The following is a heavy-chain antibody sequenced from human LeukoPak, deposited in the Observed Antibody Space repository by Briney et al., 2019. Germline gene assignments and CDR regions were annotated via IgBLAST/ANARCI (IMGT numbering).Heavy chain of an antibody. J-gene: IGHJ5*02. CDR2: IWYDGSNK. Sequence: GGSLRLSCAASGFTFSSYGMHWVRQAPGKGLEWVAVIWYDGSNKYYADSVKGRFTISRDNSKNTLYLQMNSLRAEDTAVYYCARGNYYDSSGYWRWFDPWGQGTLVTVSS. D-gene: IGHD3-22*01. CDR3: ARGNYYDSSGYWRWFDP. CDR1: GFTFSSYG. V-gene: IGHV3-33*08.